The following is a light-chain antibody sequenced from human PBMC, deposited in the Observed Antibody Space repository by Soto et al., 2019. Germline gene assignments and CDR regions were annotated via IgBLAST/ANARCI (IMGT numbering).Light chain of an antibody. CDR2: GVS. CDR1: QSVGDTF. Sequence: EIVLTQSPGTLSLSPGEKATLSCRASQSVGDTFLSWYQQKPGLAPRLLIYGVSNRATGIPDRFSGSGSGTDFILTISRLEPEDFALYYCGQFVSSPPWTFGQGTKVEIK. V-gene: IGKV3-20*01. J-gene: IGKJ1*01. CDR3: GQFVSSPPWT.